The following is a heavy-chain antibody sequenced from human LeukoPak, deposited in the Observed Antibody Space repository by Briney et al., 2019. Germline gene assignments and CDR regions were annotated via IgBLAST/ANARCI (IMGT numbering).Heavy chain of an antibody. CDR1: GGSISSYY. D-gene: IGHD2-15*01. CDR2: IYYSGST. CDR3: ASRLGYCSGGSCSGWFDP. Sequence: SETLSLTCTVSGGSISSYYWSWIRQPPGKGLEWIGYIYYSGSTNYNPSLKSRVTISVDTSKNQFSLKLSSVTAADTAVYYCASRLGYCSGGSCSGWFDPWGQGTLVTVSS. V-gene: IGHV4-59*12. J-gene: IGHJ5*02.